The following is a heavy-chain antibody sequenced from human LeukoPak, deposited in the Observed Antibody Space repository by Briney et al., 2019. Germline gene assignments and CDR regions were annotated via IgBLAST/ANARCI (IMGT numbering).Heavy chain of an antibody. V-gene: IGHV3-30*18. D-gene: IGHD5-24*01. CDR3: AKDRIEMTIHTGFDY. J-gene: IGHJ4*02. Sequence: GRSLRLSCAASGFTFSSYGMHWVRQAPGKGLEWVAVISYDGSNKYYADSVKGRFTISRDNSKNTLYLQMNSLRAEDTAVCYCAKDRIEMTIHTGFDYWGQGTLVTVSS. CDR2: ISYDGSNK. CDR1: GFTFSSYG.